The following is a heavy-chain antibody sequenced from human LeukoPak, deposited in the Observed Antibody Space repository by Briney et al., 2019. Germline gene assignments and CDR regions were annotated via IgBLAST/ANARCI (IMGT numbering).Heavy chain of an antibody. CDR2: IKQDGSEK. D-gene: IGHD3-9*01. Sequence: PGGSLRLSCAASGFTFSSYWMSWVRQAPGKGLEWVANIKQDGSEKYYVDSVKGRFTISRDNAKNSLYLQMNSLRAEDTAVYCCARAMHDILTGYLNDAFDIWGQGTMVTVSS. V-gene: IGHV3-7*03. CDR1: GFTFSSYW. J-gene: IGHJ3*02. CDR3: ARAMHDILTGYLNDAFDI.